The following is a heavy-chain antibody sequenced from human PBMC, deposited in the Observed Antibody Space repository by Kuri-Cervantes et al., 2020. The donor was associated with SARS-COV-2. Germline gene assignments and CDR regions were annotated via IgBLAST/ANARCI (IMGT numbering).Heavy chain of an antibody. CDR1: GGSISSSSYY. J-gene: IGHJ4*02. CDR2: IYYSGST. D-gene: IGHD3-10*01. Sequence: SETLSLTCTVSGGSISSSSYYWGWIRQPPEKGLEWIGSIYYSGSTYYNPSLKSRVTISVDTSKHQFSLKLSSVTAADTAVYYCARVKDWFGERKFDYWGQGTLVTVSS. CDR3: ARVKDWFGERKFDY. V-gene: IGHV4-39*07.